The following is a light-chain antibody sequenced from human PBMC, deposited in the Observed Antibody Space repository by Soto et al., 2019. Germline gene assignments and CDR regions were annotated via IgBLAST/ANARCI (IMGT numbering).Light chain of an antibody. CDR1: QSVSSSY. Sequence: EIVLTQSPGTLSLSPGERATLSCRASQSVSSSYLAWYQQKPGQAPRLLIYGTSSRATAIPDRFSGSGSGTDFTLTISRLEPEDFAVYYCQHYNDWPPTWTFGQGTRVEIK. V-gene: IGKV3-20*01. CDR3: QHYNDWPPTWT. CDR2: GTS. J-gene: IGKJ1*01.